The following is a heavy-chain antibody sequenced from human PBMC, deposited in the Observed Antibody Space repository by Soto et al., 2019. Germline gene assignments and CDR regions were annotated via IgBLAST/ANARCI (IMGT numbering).Heavy chain of an antibody. V-gene: IGHV4-34*01. CDR3: ARAAVKLGATLFDS. D-gene: IGHD1-26*01. J-gene: IGHJ4*02. CDR1: GGSLRGHY. Sequence: PLETLSLTCAVSGGSLRGHYWSWIRQSPEKGLEWIGEINHSGFTNYNPTLKSRVTISRDASKNQFSLRLSSMTAADPAVYFCARAAVKLGATLFDSWGQGTLVTVSS. CDR2: INHSGFT.